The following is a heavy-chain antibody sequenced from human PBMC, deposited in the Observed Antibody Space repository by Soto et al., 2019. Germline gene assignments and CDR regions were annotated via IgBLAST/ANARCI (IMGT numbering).Heavy chain of an antibody. V-gene: IGHV4-39*01. D-gene: IGHD3-3*01. CDR1: GGSISSSSYY. CDR3: ARHGAYYNSVSFAPNWFDP. CDR2: IYYSGST. Sequence: SETLSLTCTVSGGSISSSSYYWGWIRQPPGKGLEWIGSIYYSGSTYYNPSLKSRVTISVDTSKNQFSLKLSSVTAADTAVYYCARHGAYYNSVSFAPNWFDPWGQGTLVTVSS. J-gene: IGHJ5*02.